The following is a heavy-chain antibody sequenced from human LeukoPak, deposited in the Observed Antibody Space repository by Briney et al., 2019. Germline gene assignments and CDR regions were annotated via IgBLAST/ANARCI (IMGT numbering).Heavy chain of an antibody. V-gene: IGHV4-39*02. CDR1: GGSISSSTYF. Sequence: SETLSLTCTVSGGSISSSTYFWGWIRQPPGKGLEWIATIYYSGSTYFNPSLKSRVTISVDTSKNHFSLKLSSVTAADTAVYYCARLVGIAAHHFDHWGQGTLVTVSS. J-gene: IGHJ4*02. CDR2: IYYSGST. D-gene: IGHD6-25*01. CDR3: ARLVGIAAHHFDH.